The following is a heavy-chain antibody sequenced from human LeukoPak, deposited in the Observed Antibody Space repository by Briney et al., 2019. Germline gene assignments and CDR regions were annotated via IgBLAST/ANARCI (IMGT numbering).Heavy chain of an antibody. CDR1: GFTFSSYE. CDR3: ARVMAVARGYHYCCAMAV. Sequence: PGGSLRLSCAASGFTFSSYEMNWVRQAPGKGLEWISYISSGAGTIYYADSVKGRFTISRDNAGNSVYLQMNSLRAEDTAVHHCARVMAVARGYHYCCAMAVWGQGTTVTVSS. CDR2: ISSGAGTI. D-gene: IGHD6-19*01. J-gene: IGHJ6*02. V-gene: IGHV3-48*03.